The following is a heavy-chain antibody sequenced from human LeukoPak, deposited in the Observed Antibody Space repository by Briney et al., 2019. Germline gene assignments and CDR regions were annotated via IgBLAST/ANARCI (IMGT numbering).Heavy chain of an antibody. CDR1: GFTFNTYT. V-gene: IGHV3-21*01. CDR2: ISSSSSFM. D-gene: IGHD3-10*01. Sequence: GGSLRLSCAASGFTFNTYTMNWVRQAPGKGLEWVSSISSSSSFMYYADSVKGRFTISRDNAKDSLYLQMDSLRAEDMAVYFCARDRSGSYYYYGMNVWGQGTTVTVSS. J-gene: IGHJ6*02. CDR3: ARDRSGSYYYYGMNV.